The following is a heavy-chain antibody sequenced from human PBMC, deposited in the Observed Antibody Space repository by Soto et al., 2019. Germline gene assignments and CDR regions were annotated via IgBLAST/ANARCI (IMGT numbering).Heavy chain of an antibody. D-gene: IGHD3-22*01. CDR3: AAEVVFDSSGMNFDY. CDR2: IVVGSGNT. CDR1: GFTFTSSA. Sequence: SVNVSCKASGFTFTSSAVQWVRQARGQRLEWIGWIVVGSGNTNYAQKFQERVTITRDMSTSTAYMELSSLRSEDTAVYYCAAEVVFDSSGMNFDYWGQGTLVTVSS. V-gene: IGHV1-58*01. J-gene: IGHJ4*02.